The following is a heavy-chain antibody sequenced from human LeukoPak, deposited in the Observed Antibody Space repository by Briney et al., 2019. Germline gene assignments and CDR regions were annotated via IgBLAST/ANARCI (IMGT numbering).Heavy chain of an antibody. V-gene: IGHV3-21*01. D-gene: IGHD2-15*01. CDR3: ARDCSGGSCYSAFDY. CDR1: GFTFSSYA. J-gene: IGHJ4*02. Sequence: GRSLRLSCAASGFTFSSYAMHWVRQAPGKGLEWVSSISSSSSYIYYADSVKGRFTISRDNAKNSLYLQMNSLRAEDTAVYYCARDCSGGSCYSAFDYWGQGTLVTVSS. CDR2: ISSSSSYI.